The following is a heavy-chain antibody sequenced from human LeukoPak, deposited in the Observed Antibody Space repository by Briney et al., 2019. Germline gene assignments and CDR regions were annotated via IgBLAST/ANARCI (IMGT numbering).Heavy chain of an antibody. D-gene: IGHD6-13*01. V-gene: IGHV3-23*01. CDR2: ISGSGGST. Sequence: GGSLRLSCAASGFTFSSYAMSWVRQAPGKGLEWVSAISGSGGSTYYADSVKGRFTISRDNSKNTLYLQKNSLRAEDTAVYYCAKDTASSSWYDLSFGYWGQGTLVTVSS. CDR3: AKDTASSSWYDLSFGY. J-gene: IGHJ4*02. CDR1: GFTFSSYA.